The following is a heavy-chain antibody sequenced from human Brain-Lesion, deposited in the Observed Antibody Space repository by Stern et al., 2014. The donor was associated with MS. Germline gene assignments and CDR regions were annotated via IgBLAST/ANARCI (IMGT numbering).Heavy chain of an antibody. Sequence: VQLVESGGGLVQPGGSLTLSCAASGVTVNSNYMSWVRQAPGKGMEWVSIIYSSDSTYYADSVRGRFTISRDNSKNTVYIQMNSLRAEDTAVYYCARAKGIRGTFGYWGQGTLVTVSS. V-gene: IGHV3-66*02. CDR1: GVTVNSNY. CDR3: ARAKGIRGTFGY. J-gene: IGHJ4*02. D-gene: IGHD3-10*01. CDR2: IYSSDST.